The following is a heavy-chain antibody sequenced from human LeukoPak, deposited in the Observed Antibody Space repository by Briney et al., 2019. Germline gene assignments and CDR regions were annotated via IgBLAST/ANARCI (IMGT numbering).Heavy chain of an antibody. Sequence: GESLRLSCAASGFTFSSYTMNWVRQAPGKGLEWVSSISSSTGYIYYADSVKGRLTISRDNAKNSLYLQMNSLRAEDTAIYYCARDPTPRYCSGGSCYTHYGMDVWGQGTTVTVSS. J-gene: IGHJ6*02. CDR3: ARDPTPRYCSGGSCYTHYGMDV. V-gene: IGHV3-21*01. D-gene: IGHD2-15*01. CDR1: GFTFSSYT. CDR2: ISSSTGYI.